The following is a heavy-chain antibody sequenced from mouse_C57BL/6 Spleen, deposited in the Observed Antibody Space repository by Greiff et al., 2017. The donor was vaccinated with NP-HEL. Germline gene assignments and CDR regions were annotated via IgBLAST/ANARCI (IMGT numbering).Heavy chain of an antibody. D-gene: IGHD2-12*01. CDR2: IDPSDSDT. CDR1: GYTFTSYW. Sequence: VQLQQPGAELVRPGSSVKLSCKASGYTFTSYWMHWVKQRPIPGLEWIGNIDPSDSDTHYNQKFKDKATLTVDKSSSTAYMQLSSLTSEDSAVYYCARSSLYDSDYWGQGTTLTVSS. V-gene: IGHV1-52*01. CDR3: ARSSLYDSDY. J-gene: IGHJ2*01.